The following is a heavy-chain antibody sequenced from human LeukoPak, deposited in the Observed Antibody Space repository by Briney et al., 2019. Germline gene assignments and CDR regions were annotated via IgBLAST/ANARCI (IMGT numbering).Heavy chain of an antibody. CDR3: ARLSKGRYFDYIFDF. V-gene: IGHV4-39*01. J-gene: IGHJ4*02. CDR1: GGSVSSSTYY. CDR2: IYYTGSS. D-gene: IGHD3-9*01. Sequence: SETLSLTCAVSGGSVSSSTYYWGWIRQPPGKGLEWIGNIYYTGSSYYNPSLKSRVTMSVDTPKNQFSLKMNSVTAADTAVYYCARLSKGRYFDYIFDFWGQGTLLTVSS.